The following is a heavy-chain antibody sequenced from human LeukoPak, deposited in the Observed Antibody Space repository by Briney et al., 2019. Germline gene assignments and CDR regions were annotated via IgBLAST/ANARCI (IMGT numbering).Heavy chain of an antibody. CDR3: ATYRQVLLPFES. CDR1: GFTFSTFA. D-gene: IGHD2-8*02. V-gene: IGHV3-23*01. CDR2: IFPSGGEI. Sequence: GGSLRLSCAASGFTFSTFAMIWVRQPPGKGLEWVSSIFPSGGEIHYADSVRGRFTISRDESKSTLSLQMNSRRAEDTAIYYCATYRQVLLPFESWGQGTLVTVSS. J-gene: IGHJ4*02.